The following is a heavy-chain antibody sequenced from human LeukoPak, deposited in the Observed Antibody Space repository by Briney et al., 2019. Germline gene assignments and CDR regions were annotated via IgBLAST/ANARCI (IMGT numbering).Heavy chain of an antibody. CDR2: INTNIGNP. J-gene: IGHJ4*02. V-gene: IGHV7-4-1*02. Sequence: ASVKVSCKASGYTFTSYAMNWVRQAPGQGLEWMGWINTNIGNPTYAQGFTGRFVFSLDTSVSTAYLQISSLKAEDTAVYYCATGGEYGYSGYDLVYWGQGTLVTVSS. CDR3: ATGGEYGYSGYDLVY. CDR1: GYTFTSYA. D-gene: IGHD5-12*01.